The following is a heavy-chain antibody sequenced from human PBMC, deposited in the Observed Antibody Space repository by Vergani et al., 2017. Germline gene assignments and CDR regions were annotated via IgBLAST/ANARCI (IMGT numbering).Heavy chain of an antibody. CDR2: IRYDGSNK. CDR3: AKGLAVAGAKGDY. J-gene: IGHJ4*02. V-gene: IGHV3-30*02. CDR1: GFTFSSYG. Sequence: VQLLESGGGVVQPGGSLRLSCAASGFTFSSYGMHWVRQAPGKGLEWVAFIRYDGSNKYYADSVKGRFTISRDNSKNTLYLQMNSLRAEDTAVYYCAKGLAVAGAKGDYWGEGTLVTVSS. D-gene: IGHD6-19*01.